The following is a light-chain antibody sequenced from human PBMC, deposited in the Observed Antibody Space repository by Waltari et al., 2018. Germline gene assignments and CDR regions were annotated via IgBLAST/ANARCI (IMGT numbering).Light chain of an antibody. J-gene: IGLJ3*02. Sequence: QSVLTQPPSVSAAPGPKVTISCSGSSSHIGNNYVSWYQQLPGTAPKLLIYDNNKRPSGIPDRFSGSKSVTSATLGITGLQTGDEADYYCGTWDSTLLFGGGTKLTVL. CDR2: DNN. V-gene: IGLV1-51*01. CDR1: SSHIGNNY. CDR3: GTWDSTLL.